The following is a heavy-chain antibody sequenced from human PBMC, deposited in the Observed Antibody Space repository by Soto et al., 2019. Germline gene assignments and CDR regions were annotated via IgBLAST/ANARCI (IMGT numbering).Heavy chain of an antibody. V-gene: IGHV3-48*01. CDR1: GFPFNIYS. D-gene: IGHD4-17*01. Sequence: GGSPRLSCAASGFPFNIYSMNWVRQAPGKGLEWVSFISTTSTPIYYADSVKGRFTISRDNVKNSLYLQMNSLRAEDTAVYYCARYDYGNYGGAFDIWGQGTVVTVSS. J-gene: IGHJ3*02. CDR2: ISTTSTPI. CDR3: ARYDYGNYGGAFDI.